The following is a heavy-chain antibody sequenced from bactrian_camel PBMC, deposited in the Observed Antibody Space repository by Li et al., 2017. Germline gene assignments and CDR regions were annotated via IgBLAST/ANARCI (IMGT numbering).Heavy chain of an antibody. D-gene: IGHD2*01. J-gene: IGHJ4*01. CDR2: VHSGGADT. Sequence: DVQLVESGGGLVQPGGSLSLSCAASGFVFNTYGLSWVRQDPGKGLEWVSAVHSGGADTYYADSVKGRFTISRDNAKNTVYLQLNSLKTEDMGMYYCAKGLHDLLGQGTQVTVS. V-gene: IGHV3S40*01. CDR1: GFVFNTYG.